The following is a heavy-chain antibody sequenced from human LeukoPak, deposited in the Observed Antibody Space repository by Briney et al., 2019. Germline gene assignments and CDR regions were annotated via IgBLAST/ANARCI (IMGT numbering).Heavy chain of an antibody. CDR1: GXTLSDYW. V-gene: IGHV5-51*01. Sequence: GESLKISCRASGXTLSDYWSGWVRQMPGKGLEWMGIIHPGDLDTRYSPSLQGQVTISLDRSISTAYLQWSSLKASDTAMYYCARHGYCSKTTCYNQIDPWGQGTLVTVSS. J-gene: IGHJ5*02. CDR3: ARHGYCSKTTCYNQIDP. CDR2: IHPGDLDT. D-gene: IGHD2-2*02.